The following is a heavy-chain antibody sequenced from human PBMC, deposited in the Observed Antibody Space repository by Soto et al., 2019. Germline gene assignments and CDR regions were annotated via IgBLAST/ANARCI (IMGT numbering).Heavy chain of an antibody. CDR3: ARVDTAMVTRY. J-gene: IGHJ4*02. CDR2: IYYSGGT. Sequence: SETLSLTCTVSGGSISSGDYYWSWIRQPPGKGLEWIGYIYYSGGTYYNPSLKSRVTISVDTSKNQFSLKLSSVTAADTAVYYCARVDTAMVTRYWGQGTLVTVSS. V-gene: IGHV4-30-4*01. D-gene: IGHD5-18*01. CDR1: GGSISSGDYY.